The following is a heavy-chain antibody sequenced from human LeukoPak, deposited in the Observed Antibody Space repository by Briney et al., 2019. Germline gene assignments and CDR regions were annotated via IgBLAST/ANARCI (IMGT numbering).Heavy chain of an antibody. V-gene: IGHV3-48*03. CDR2: ISSSVSTI. CDR3: ARGGSRWFLYYFDY. J-gene: IGHJ4*02. Sequence: EGSLRLSCAASGFTFSSYEMNWVRQAPGKGLERISYISSSVSTIYYADSVKGRFTISRDNAKNSLFLQMNSLRAEDTAIYYCARGGSRWFLYYFDYWGQGTLVTVSS. D-gene: IGHD3-3*01. CDR1: GFTFSSYE.